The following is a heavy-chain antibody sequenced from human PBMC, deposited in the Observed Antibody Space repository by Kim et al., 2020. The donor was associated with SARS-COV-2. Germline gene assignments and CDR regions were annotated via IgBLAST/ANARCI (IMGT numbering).Heavy chain of an antibody. V-gene: IGHV3-43*02. CDR2: ISGDGGST. D-gene: IGHD3-10*01. J-gene: IGHJ5*02. CDR3: AKDILWFGELKRFDP. Sequence: GGSLRLSCAASGFTFDDYAMHWVRQAPGKGLEWVSLISGDGGSTYYADSVKGRFTISRDNSKNSLYLQMNSLRTEDTALYYCAKDILWFGELKRFDPWGQGTLVTVSS. CDR1: GFTFDDYA.